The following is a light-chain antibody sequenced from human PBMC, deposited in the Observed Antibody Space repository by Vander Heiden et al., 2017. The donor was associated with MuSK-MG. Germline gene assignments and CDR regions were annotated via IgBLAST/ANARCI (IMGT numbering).Light chain of an antibody. CDR3: SSYTSSSLYV. J-gene: IGLJ1*01. V-gene: IGLV2-14*03. CDR2: DGS. CDR1: SSNVGGYNL. Sequence: QSALTQPASVSGSPGQSSTLSCTGTSSNVGGYNLVSWYQHSPGKATKLMIYDGSNRPSGVSNLFSSSKSGNTASLTISGLQAEDGADYYCSSYTSSSLYVFGTGTKVTVL.